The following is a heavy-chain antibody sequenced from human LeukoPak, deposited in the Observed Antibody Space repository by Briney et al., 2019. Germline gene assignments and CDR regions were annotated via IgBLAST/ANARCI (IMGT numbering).Heavy chain of an antibody. CDR1: GFIFGDYA. V-gene: IGHV3-49*04. CDR2: IKSNTHGGTT. Sequence: GGSLRLSCTGSGFIFGDYALSWVRQAPGKGLEWIAFIKSNTHGGTTEYAASVEGRFTISRDDFKSIAYLQMNSLKIEDTGVYYCSRDRSLASSQHYYYYGLDVWGRGTTVTVSS. D-gene: IGHD5-12*01. J-gene: IGHJ6*02. CDR3: SRDRSLASSQHYYYYGLDV.